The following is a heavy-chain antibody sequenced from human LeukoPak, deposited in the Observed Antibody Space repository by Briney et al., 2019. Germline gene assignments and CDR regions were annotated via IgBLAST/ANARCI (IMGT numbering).Heavy chain of an antibody. CDR1: GFTFDDYA. Sequence: GRSLRLSCAASGFTFDDYAMHWVRQAPGKGLEWVSGISWNSGSIGYADSVKGRFTISRDNAKNSLYLQMNSLRAEDTALYYCAKDISSSWNPYGMDVWGQGTTVTVSS. V-gene: IGHV3-9*01. CDR3: AKDISSSWNPYGMDV. J-gene: IGHJ6*02. D-gene: IGHD6-13*01. CDR2: ISWNSGSI.